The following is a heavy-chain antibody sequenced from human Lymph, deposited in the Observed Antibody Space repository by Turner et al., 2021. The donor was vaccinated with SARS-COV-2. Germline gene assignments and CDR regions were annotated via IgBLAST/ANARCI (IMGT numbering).Heavy chain of an antibody. CDR3: ARGSPQGWFVPVSDY. Sequence: QLQLQESGPGLVKPSETLSLTCTVSGGSISSSFYYWGWIRQPPGKGLEWIGSIYYSGSTYYNPSLQSRVTLSVDTSKNQFSLKLTSVTAADTAVYYCARGSPQGWFVPVSDYWGQGTLVTVSS. CDR2: IYYSGST. V-gene: IGHV4-39*01. J-gene: IGHJ4*02. D-gene: IGHD3-10*01. CDR1: GGSISSSFYY.